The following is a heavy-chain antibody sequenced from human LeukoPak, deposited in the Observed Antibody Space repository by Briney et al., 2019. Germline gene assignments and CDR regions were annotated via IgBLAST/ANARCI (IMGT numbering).Heavy chain of an antibody. V-gene: IGHV4-59*12. D-gene: IGHD5-12*01. CDR1: GGSISSYY. CDR2: IYYSGST. CDR3: AREFRAKVATTDFFDY. Sequence: SETLSLTCTVSGGSISSYYWSWIRQPPGKGLEWIGYIYYSGSTNYNPSLKSRVTISVDTSKNQFSLKLSSVTAADTAVYYCAREFRAKVATTDFFDYWGQGTLVTVSS. J-gene: IGHJ4*02.